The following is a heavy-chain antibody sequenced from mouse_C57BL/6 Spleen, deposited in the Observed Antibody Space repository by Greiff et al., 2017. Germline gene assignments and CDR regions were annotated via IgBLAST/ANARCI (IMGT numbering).Heavy chain of an antibody. CDR1: GYTFTDYE. Sequence: VKLQESGAELVRPGASVTLSCKASGYTFTDYEMHWVKQTPVHGLEWIGAIDPETGGTAYNQKFKGKAILTADKSSSTAYMELRSLTSEDSAVYYCTDYYGSSYHYYAMDYWGQGTSVTVSS. J-gene: IGHJ4*01. CDR3: TDYYGSSYHYYAMDY. V-gene: IGHV1-15*01. CDR2: IDPETGGT. D-gene: IGHD1-1*01.